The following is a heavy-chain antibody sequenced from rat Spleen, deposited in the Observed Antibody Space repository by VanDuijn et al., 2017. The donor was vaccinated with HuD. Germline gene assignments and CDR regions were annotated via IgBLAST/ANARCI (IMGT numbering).Heavy chain of an antibody. D-gene: IGHD4-3*01. CDR3: ARLGGLRNWFAY. CDR1: GFTFSSFW. J-gene: IGHJ3*01. V-gene: IGHV5-58*01. CDR2: INSDGGST. Sequence: EVQLVESGGGLVQPGRSLKLSCAASGFTFSSFWMYWIRQAPGKGLEWVSSINSDGGSTYYPDSVKGRFTISRDNAENTVYLQMDSLTSEDTATYFCARLGGLRNWFAYWGQGTLVTVSS.